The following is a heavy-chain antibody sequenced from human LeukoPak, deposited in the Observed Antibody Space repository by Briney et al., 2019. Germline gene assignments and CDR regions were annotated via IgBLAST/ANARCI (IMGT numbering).Heavy chain of an antibody. CDR2: ISSSGSTI. Sequence: QPGGSLRLSCAASGLTVSRNYMSWVRQAPGKGLEWVSYISSSGSTIYYADSVKGRFTISRDNAKNSLYLQMNSLRAEDTAVYYCAELGITMIGGVWGKGTTVTISS. V-gene: IGHV3-48*03. CDR3: AELGITMIGGV. J-gene: IGHJ6*04. CDR1: GLTVSRNY. D-gene: IGHD3-10*02.